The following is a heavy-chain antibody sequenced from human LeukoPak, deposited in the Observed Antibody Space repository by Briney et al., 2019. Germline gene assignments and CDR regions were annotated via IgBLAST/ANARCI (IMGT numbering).Heavy chain of an antibody. CDR3: AKWELQREAFDI. CDR2: ISYDGSNK. D-gene: IGHD1-26*01. V-gene: IGHV3-30*18. Sequence: AGGSLRLSCTASGFTFSSYGMHWVRQAPGKGLEWVAVISYDGSNKYYADSVKGRFTISRDNSKNTLYVQMNSLRAEDTAVYYCAKWELQREAFDIWGQGTMVTVSS. CDR1: GFTFSSYG. J-gene: IGHJ3*02.